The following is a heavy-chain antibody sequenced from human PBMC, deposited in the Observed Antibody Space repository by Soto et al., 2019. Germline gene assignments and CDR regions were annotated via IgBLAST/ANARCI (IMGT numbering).Heavy chain of an antibody. CDR3: ASIYCSGGSCYSQDNRFDP. V-gene: IGHV1-69*01. Sequence: QVQLVQSGAEVKKPGSSVKVSCKASGGTFSSYAISWVRQAPGQGLEWMGGIIPIFGTANYAQKFQGRVTITADESTSPAYMELSSLRSEDTDVYYCASIYCSGGSCYSQDNRFDPWGQGTLVTVSS. CDR1: GGTFSSYA. J-gene: IGHJ5*02. CDR2: IIPIFGTA. D-gene: IGHD2-15*01.